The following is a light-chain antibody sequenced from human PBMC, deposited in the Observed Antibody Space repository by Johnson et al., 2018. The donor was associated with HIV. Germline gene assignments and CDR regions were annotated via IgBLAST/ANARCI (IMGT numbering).Light chain of an antibody. CDR3: GTWDSSLSAGV. Sequence: QSVLTQSPSVSAAPGQKVTISCSGSSSNIGNNYVSWYQQLPGTAPKLLIYDNNKRPSGIPDRFSGSKSDTSATLGITGLQTGDEADYYCGTWDSSLSAGVFGTGTKVTVL. J-gene: IGLJ1*01. CDR1: SSNIGNNY. CDR2: DNN. V-gene: IGLV1-51*01.